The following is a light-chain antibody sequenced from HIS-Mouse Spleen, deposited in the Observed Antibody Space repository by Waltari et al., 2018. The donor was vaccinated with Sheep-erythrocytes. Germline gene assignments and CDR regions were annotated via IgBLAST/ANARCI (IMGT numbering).Light chain of an antibody. V-gene: IGLV2-23*01. CDR2: EGS. J-gene: IGLJ2*01. Sequence: QSALTQPASVSRSPGQSITISCTGPSRDVGSYNLVSWYQQHPGKAPKLMIYEGSKRPSGVSNRFSGSKSGNTASLTISGLQAEDEADYYCCSYAGSSTLVFGGGTKLTVL. CDR3: CSYAGSSTLV. CDR1: SRDVGSYNL.